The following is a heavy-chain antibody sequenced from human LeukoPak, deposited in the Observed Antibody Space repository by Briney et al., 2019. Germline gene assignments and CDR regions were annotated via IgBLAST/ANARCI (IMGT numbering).Heavy chain of an antibody. V-gene: IGHV3-48*02. J-gene: IGHJ4*02. CDR3: AREQGPYSDF. Sequence: PGGSLRLSCAASGFTFSTYSMNWVRQAPGKGPEWVSYISSGSGTIYYADSVKGRFTISRDNAKTSLYLQMNSLRDEDTGVYYCAREQGPYSDFWGQGTLVTVSS. CDR2: ISSGSGTI. CDR1: GFTFSTYS.